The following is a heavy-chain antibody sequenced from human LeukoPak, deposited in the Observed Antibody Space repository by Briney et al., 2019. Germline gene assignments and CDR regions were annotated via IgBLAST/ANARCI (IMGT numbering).Heavy chain of an antibody. J-gene: IGHJ4*02. CDR1: GFTFTSYA. V-gene: IGHV3-23*01. CDR3: AKGTDTTGRKNFDI. CDR2: ITSSGDGT. D-gene: IGHD2-8*02. Sequence: PGGSLRLSCEASGFTFTSYAMHWVRQAPGKGLEWVSSITSSGDGTFYTDSLSGRFTISRDNAKKAVFLQMKSLRRGDSALYFCAKGTDTTGRKNFDIWGQGTLVTVSS.